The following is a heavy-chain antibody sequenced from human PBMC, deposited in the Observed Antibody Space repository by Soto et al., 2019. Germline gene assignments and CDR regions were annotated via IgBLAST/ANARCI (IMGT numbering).Heavy chain of an antibody. J-gene: IGHJ2*01. CDR3: TTDSLEDYGDYDIAWYFDL. CDR1: GFTFSNAW. V-gene: IGHV3-15*01. CDR2: IKSKTDGGTT. Sequence: EVQLVESGGGLVKPGGSLRLSCAASGFTFSNAWMSWVRQAPGKGLEWVGRIKSKTDGGTTDYAAPVKGRFTISRDDSKNTLYLQMNSLKTEDTAVYYCTTDSLEDYGDYDIAWYFDLWGRGTLVTVSS. D-gene: IGHD4-17*01.